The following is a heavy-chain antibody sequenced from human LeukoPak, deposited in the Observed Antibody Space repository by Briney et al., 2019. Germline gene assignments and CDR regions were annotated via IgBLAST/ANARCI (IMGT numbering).Heavy chain of an antibody. CDR3: ARRSNPPGRIDH. CDR2: ISSSSSYI. CDR1: GFTFSSYS. Sequence: QPGRSLRLSCAASGFTFSSYSMNWVRQAPGKGLEWVSSISSSSSYIYYADSVKGRFTISRDNAKNSLYLQMNSLKGEDTAVYYCARRSNPPGRIDHWGQGTLVTVSS. V-gene: IGHV3-21*01. D-gene: IGHD1-14*01. J-gene: IGHJ4*02.